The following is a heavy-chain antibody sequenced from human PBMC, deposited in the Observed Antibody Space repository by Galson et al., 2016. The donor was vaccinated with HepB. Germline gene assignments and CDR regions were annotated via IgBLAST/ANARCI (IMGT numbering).Heavy chain of an antibody. V-gene: IGHV3-23*01. D-gene: IGHD3-3*01. CDR3: ASLRFKGFDL. CDR2: MSDSGGRT. Sequence: SLRLSCAASGFTLSNSAMSWVRQAPGKGLELVSAMSDSGGRTYYADSVTGRFTISRDNSKNTLYLQMNGLGAEDSAVYYRASLRFKGFDLWGRGTLVTVAS. J-gene: IGHJ2*01. CDR1: GFTLSNSA.